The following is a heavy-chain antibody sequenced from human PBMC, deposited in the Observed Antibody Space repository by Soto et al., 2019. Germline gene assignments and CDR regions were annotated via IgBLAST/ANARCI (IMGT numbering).Heavy chain of an antibody. CDR3: ARDGTAYSSSRVNWFDP. CDR2: IYYSGST. CDR1: GGSISSGGYY. V-gene: IGHV4-31*03. J-gene: IGHJ5*02. D-gene: IGHD6-13*01. Sequence: PSETLSLTCTVSGGSISSGGYYWSWIRQHPGKGLEWIGYIYYSGSTYYNPSLKSRVTISVDTSKNQFSLKLSSVTAADTAVYYCARDGTAYSSSRVNWFDPWGQGTLVTVSS.